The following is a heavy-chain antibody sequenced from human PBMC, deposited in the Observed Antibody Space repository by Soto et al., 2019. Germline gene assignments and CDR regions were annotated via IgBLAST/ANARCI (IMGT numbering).Heavy chain of an antibody. CDR3: ARESAVTGTHHFDY. J-gene: IGHJ4*02. Sequence: ASVKVSCKASGYTFKDYFLHWVRQAPGQGLEWMGWINSNTGGTNYAQKFQGRVTMTRDTPISTAYMELSRLTSDDTAVYHCARESAVTGTHHFDYWGQGTLVTVSS. D-gene: IGHD1-7*01. CDR2: INSNTGGT. V-gene: IGHV1-2*02. CDR1: GYTFKDYF.